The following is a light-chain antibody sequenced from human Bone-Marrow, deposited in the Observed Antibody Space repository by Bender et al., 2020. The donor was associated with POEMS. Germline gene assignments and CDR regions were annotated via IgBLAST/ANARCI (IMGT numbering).Light chain of an antibody. Sequence: QSALTQPPSASGSPGQSVTVSCTGTSADVGLYDSVSWYQQHPGKAPKLLIYDVTKRPSGVPERISGSKSGNTASLTVSGLQTDDEADYYCCSYAGDSGYVFGTGTKVTVL. V-gene: IGLV2-8*01. CDR2: DVT. CDR3: CSYAGDSGYV. CDR1: SADVGLYDS. J-gene: IGLJ1*01.